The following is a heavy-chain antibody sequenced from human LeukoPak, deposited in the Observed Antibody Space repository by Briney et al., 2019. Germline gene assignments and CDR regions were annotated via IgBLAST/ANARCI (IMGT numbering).Heavy chain of an antibody. CDR1: GFTFSKHW. CDR3: AREATMRRKSIAAAGTFDY. J-gene: IGHJ4*02. CDR2: IKQDGSEK. V-gene: IGHV3-7*01. Sequence: PGGSLRLSCVASGFTFSKHWMSWVRQAPGKGLEWVANIKQDGSEKYYVDSVKGRFTISRDNSKNTLYLQMNSLRAEDTAVYYCAREATMRRKSIAAAGTFDYWGQGTLVTVSS. D-gene: IGHD6-13*01.